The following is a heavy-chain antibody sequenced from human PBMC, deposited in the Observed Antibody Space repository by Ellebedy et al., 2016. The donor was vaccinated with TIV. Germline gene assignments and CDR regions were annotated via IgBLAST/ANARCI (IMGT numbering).Heavy chain of an antibody. CDR1: GGSISLYY. D-gene: IGHD5-12*01. CDR3: ATHSGYDRRAFDI. J-gene: IGHJ3*02. V-gene: IGHV4-59*01. Sequence: SETLSLXCTVSGGSISLYYWSWIRQSPGKGLEWIGYIYYSGSTNYNPSLESRVTILLDTSKTQFSLNLTSVTAADTAIYYCATHSGYDRRAFDIWGQGTMVTVSS. CDR2: IYYSGST.